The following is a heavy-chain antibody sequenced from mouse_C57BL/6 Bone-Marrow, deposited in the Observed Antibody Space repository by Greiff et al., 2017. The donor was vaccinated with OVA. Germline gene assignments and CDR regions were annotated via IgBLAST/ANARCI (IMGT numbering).Heavy chain of an antibody. CDR1: GYTFTSYW. V-gene: IGHV1-61*01. CDR3: ARGGYDYYGAY. Sequence: QVKLQQPGAELVRPGSSVKLSCKASGYTFTSYWMDWVKQRPGQGLEWIGNIYPSDSETHYNQKFKDKATLTVDKSSSTAYMQLSILTSEDSAVYYCARGGYDYYGAYWGQGTLVTVSA. D-gene: IGHD1-1*01. CDR2: IYPSDSET. J-gene: IGHJ3*01.